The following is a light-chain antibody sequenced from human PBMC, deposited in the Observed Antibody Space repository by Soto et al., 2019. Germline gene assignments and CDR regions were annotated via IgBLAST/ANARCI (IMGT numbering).Light chain of an antibody. Sequence: QSVLTQPPSASGTPGQRVTISCSGTSSNIGSNSVKWYQQLPGAAPKLVIYSNALRPSGVPDRFSGSKSGTSASLAISGLQPDDEADYYCAVWDDSLMGVFGPGTKLTVL. CDR1: SSNIGSNS. CDR2: SNA. CDR3: AVWDDSLMGV. V-gene: IGLV1-44*01. J-gene: IGLJ1*01.